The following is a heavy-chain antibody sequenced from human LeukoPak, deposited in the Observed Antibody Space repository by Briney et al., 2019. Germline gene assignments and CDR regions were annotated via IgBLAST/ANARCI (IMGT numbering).Heavy chain of an antibody. CDR2: IRYDESNR. V-gene: IGHV3-33*01. D-gene: IGHD3-10*01. CDR3: ARDRGKGGYVDY. J-gene: IGHJ4*02. CDR1: GFTFNSYA. Sequence: PGGSLRLSCAASGFTFNSYAMPWVRQAPGKGLEWVAVIRYDESNRFHSDSVKGRFTISRDNSKNTLYLQMNGLRAEDTAVYYCARDRGKGGYVDYWGQGTLVTVSS.